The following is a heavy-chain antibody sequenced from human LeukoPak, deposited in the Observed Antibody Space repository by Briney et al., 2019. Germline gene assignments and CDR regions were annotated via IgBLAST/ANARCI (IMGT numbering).Heavy chain of an antibody. CDR3: ARDSTYYYDSGSSGPHYFDF. J-gene: IGHJ4*02. Sequence: GRSLRLSFAASGFTFSSYAMPWVRQAPAKGLEWVALISYHGDITYYADSVKGRFTLSRDNSKTTLFLQLNSLRAEDTAVYYCARDSTYYYDSGSSGPHYFDFWGQGTLVTVSS. CDR1: GFTFSSYA. CDR2: ISYHGDIT. D-gene: IGHD3-10*01. V-gene: IGHV3-30*01.